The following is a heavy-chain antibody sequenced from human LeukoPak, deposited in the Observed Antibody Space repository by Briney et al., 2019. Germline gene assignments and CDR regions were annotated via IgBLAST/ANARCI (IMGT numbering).Heavy chain of an antibody. J-gene: IGHJ4*02. D-gene: IGHD3-22*01. CDR3: ATRHYDSSGYSY. CDR2: FDPEDGET. V-gene: IGHV1-24*01. Sequence: ASVKVSCKVSGYTLTELSMHWVRQAPGKGLEWMGGFDPEDGETIYAQKFQDRVTMTEDTSTDTAYMELSSLRSEDTAVYYCATRHYDSSGYSYWGQGTLVTVSS. CDR1: GYTLTELS.